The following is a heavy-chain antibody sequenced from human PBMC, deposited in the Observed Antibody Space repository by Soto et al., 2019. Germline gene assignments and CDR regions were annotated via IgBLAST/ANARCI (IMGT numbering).Heavy chain of an antibody. D-gene: IGHD2-21*01. V-gene: IGHV4-59*01. CDR3: ARRAVVAVTGSLDNWLDP. J-gene: IGHJ5*02. CDR2: VYSSGST. Sequence: SETLSLTCTVSGDSITSYNWNWLRQPPGKALEWIGYVYSSGSTNYNPSLKSRVTISVDTSRNQFSLKVNSVTAADTAVYYCARRAVVAVTGSLDNWLDPWGQGIVVTVAS. CDR1: GDSITSYN.